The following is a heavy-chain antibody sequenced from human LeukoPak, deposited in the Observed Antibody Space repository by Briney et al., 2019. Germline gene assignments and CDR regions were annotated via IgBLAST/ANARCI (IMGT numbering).Heavy chain of an antibody. D-gene: IGHD6-13*01. Sequence: ASVKVSCKASGYTFTSYGISWVRQAPGQGLEWMGWISAYNGNTNYAQKLQGRVTMTTDTSTSTAYTELRSLRSDDTAVYYCARVLRRSSSYDYWGQGTLATVSS. J-gene: IGHJ4*02. CDR1: GYTFTSYG. CDR2: ISAYNGNT. CDR3: ARVLRRSSSYDY. V-gene: IGHV1-18*01.